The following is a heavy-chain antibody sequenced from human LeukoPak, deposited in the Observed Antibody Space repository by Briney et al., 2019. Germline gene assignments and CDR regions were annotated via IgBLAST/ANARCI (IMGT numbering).Heavy chain of an antibody. CDR2: VRHDESNK. CDR3: AKERSGSYYFEY. V-gene: IGHV3-30*02. Sequence: GGSLRLSCAASGFTFSSYAMSWVRQAPGKGLEWVAFVRHDESNKYYADSVKGRFTISRDNSKNTLYLQMNSLRAEDTAVYYCAKERSGSYYFEYWGQGTLVTVSS. J-gene: IGHJ4*02. CDR1: GFTFSSYA. D-gene: IGHD1-26*01.